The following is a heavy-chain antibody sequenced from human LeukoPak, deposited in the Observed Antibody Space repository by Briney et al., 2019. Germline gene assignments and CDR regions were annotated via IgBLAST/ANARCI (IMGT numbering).Heavy chain of an antibody. CDR2: ISDSGDRT. CDR3: AHIYYHGSGSYGDY. D-gene: IGHD3-10*01. Sequence: EGSLRLSCVVSGLTFSDYAMSWVRQAPGKGLEWASGISDSGDRTYYADSVKGRFTISRDNSKNTLSPQMNSLRVEDTAVYYCAHIYYHGSGSYGDYWGQGTLVTVSS. CDR1: GLTFSDYA. J-gene: IGHJ4*02. V-gene: IGHV3-23*01.